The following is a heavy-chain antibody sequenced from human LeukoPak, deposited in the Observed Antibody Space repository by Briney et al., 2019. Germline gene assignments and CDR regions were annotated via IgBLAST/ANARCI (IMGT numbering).Heavy chain of an antibody. CDR3: ASSRGAYYYYYMDV. CDR2: INHSGST. CDR1: GGSISSYY. J-gene: IGHJ6*03. V-gene: IGHV4-59*08. Sequence: PSETLSLTCTVSGGSISSYYWSWIRQPPGKGLEWIGEINHSGSTNYNPSLKSRVTISVDTSKNQFSLKLSSVTAADTAVYYCASSRGAYYYYYMDVWGKGTTVTISS.